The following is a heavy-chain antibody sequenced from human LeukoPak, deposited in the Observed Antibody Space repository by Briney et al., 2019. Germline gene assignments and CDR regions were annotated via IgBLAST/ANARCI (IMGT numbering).Heavy chain of an antibody. CDR1: GYTFTGYY. V-gene: IGHV1-2*02. Sequence: GASVKVSCKASGYTFTGYYMHWVRQAPGQGLEWMGWINPNSGGTNYAQKFQGRVTMTRDTSISTAYMELSRLRSDDTAVYYCARAVKYSSGHFVYWGQGTLVTVSS. CDR2: INPNSGGT. CDR3: ARAVKYSSGHFVY. J-gene: IGHJ4*02. D-gene: IGHD6-19*01.